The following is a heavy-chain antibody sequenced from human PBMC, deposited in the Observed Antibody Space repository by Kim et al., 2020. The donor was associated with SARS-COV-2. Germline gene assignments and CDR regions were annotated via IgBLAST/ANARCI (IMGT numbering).Heavy chain of an antibody. J-gene: IGHJ4*02. V-gene: IGHV3-48*03. D-gene: IGHD3-9*01. CDR1: GFTFSSYE. CDR3: ARCLKDRITILGGDERYFDY. CDR2: ISSSGSTI. Sequence: GGSLRLSCAASGFTFSSYEMNWVRQAPGKGLEWVSYISSSGSTIYYADSVKGRFTISRDNAKNSLYLQMNSLRAEDTAVYYCARCLKDRITILGGDERYFDYWGQGTLVTVSS.